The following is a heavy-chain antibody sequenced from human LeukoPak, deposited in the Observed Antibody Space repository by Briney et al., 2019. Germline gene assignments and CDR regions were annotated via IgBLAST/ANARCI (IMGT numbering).Heavy chain of an antibody. D-gene: IGHD3-10*01. CDR3: AKDLPNYGSGSSDFDY. V-gene: IGHV3-23*01. Sequence: GGSLRLSCAASGFTFSNYVMIWVRQAPGKGLEWVSIIGTSGGDIHYADSVKGRFTISRDNSKNTLYLQMNSLRAEDTAVYYCAKDLPNYGSGSSDFDYWGQGTLVTVSS. CDR2: IGTSGGDI. CDR1: GFTFSNYV. J-gene: IGHJ4*02.